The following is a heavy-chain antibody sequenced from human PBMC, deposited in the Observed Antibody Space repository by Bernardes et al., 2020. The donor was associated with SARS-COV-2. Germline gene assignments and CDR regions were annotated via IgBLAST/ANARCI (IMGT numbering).Heavy chain of an antibody. CDR1: GFIFSSYA. J-gene: IGHJ4*02. CDR3: AKDVWFYSYFDY. D-gene: IGHD3-10*01. CDR2: ISASGDNT. V-gene: IGHV3-23*01. Sequence: GSLRLSFAASGFIFSSYAMTWVRQAPGKGLEWVSSISASGDNTYYADSVKGRFTISRDNSKNTVYLQMSNLRAEDTAVYYCAKDVWFYSYFDYWGQGTQVTVSS.